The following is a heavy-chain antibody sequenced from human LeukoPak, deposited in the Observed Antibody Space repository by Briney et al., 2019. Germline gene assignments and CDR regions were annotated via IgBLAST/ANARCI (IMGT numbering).Heavy chain of an antibody. CDR2: IWCDGSNK. Sequence: PGRSLRLSCAASGFTFSSYSMNWVRQAPGKGLEWVAVIWCDGSNKYYADSVKGRFTISRDNSKNTLYLQMNSLRAEDTAVYYCARDSSGSLDYWGQGTLVTVSS. D-gene: IGHD3-22*01. J-gene: IGHJ4*02. V-gene: IGHV3-33*08. CDR3: ARDSSGSLDY. CDR1: GFTFSSYS.